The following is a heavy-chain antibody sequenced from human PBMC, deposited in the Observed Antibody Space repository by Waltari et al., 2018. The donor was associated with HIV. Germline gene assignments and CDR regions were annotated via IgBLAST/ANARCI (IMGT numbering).Heavy chain of an antibody. CDR2: ISWNSGSI. CDR3: AKALSLDGSRGFDY. V-gene: IGHV3-9*01. Sequence: EVQLVESGGGLVQPGRSLRLSCAASGFTFDDYAMHWVRQAPGKGLEWVSGISWNSGSIGYADSVKGRFTISRDNAKNSLYLQMNSLRAEDTALYYCAKALSLDGSRGFDYWGQGTLVTVSS. J-gene: IGHJ4*02. D-gene: IGHD3-16*02. CDR1: GFTFDDYA.